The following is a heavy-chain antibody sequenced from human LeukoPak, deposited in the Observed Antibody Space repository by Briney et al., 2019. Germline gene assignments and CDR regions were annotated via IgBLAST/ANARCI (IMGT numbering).Heavy chain of an antibody. CDR2: ISWNSGSI. J-gene: IGHJ4*02. V-gene: IGHV3-9*01. CDR1: GFTFDDYA. Sequence: GGSLRLSCAASGFTFDDYAMHWVRHAPGKGLEWVSGISWNSGSIGYADSVKGRFTISRDNAKNSLYLQMNSLRAEDTALYYCAKVSGYSSSWVFDYWGQGTLVTVSS. CDR3: AKVSGYSSSWVFDY. D-gene: IGHD6-13*01.